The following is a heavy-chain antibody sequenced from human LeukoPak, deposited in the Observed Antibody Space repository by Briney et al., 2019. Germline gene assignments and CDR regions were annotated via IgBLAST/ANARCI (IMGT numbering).Heavy chain of an antibody. CDR2: ISGSGGST. Sequence: GGSLRLSCAASGFTFSSYAMSWVRQAPGKGLEWVSAISGSGGSTYYADSVKGRLTISRDNSRDTLYLQMNSLRAEDTAVYYCAKGYYDYVWGSYYFDYWGQGTLVTVSS. D-gene: IGHD3-16*01. V-gene: IGHV3-23*01. CDR1: GFTFSSYA. J-gene: IGHJ4*02. CDR3: AKGYYDYVWGSYYFDY.